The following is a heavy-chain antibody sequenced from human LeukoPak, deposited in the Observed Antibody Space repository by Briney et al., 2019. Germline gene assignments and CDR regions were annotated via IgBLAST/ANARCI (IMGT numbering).Heavy chain of an antibody. V-gene: IGHV1-46*01. D-gene: IGHD2-2*01. CDR3: ARDLPLIVVVPAATKRNWFDP. CDR2: INPSGGST. Sequence: ASVKVSCKASGYTFTSYYMHWVRQAPGQGLEWMGIINPSGGSTNYAQKLQGRVTMTTDTSTSTAYMELRSLRSDDTAVYYCARDLPLIVVVPAATKRNWFDPWGQGTLVTVSS. CDR1: GYTFTSYY. J-gene: IGHJ5*02.